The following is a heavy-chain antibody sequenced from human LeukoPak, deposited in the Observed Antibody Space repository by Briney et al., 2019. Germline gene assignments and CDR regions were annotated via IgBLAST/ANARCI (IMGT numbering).Heavy chain of an antibody. CDR2: IYYSGST. D-gene: IGHD1-26*01. CDR3: ARGLLVGATDDY. J-gene: IGHJ4*02. CDR1: GFTFSDYY. Sequence: GSLRLSCAASGFTFSDYYMSWIRQAPGKGLEWIGSIYYSGSTYYNPSLKSRVTISVDTSKNQFSLKLSSVTAADTAVYYCARGLLVGATDDYWGQGTLVTVSS. V-gene: IGHV4-38-2*01.